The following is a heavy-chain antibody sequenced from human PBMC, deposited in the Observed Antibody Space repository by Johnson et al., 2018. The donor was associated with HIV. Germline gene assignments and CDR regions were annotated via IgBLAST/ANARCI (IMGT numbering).Heavy chain of an antibody. CDR2: IRYDGSNK. Sequence: QVQLVESGGGVVQPGGSLRLSCAASGFTFSSYGMHWVRQAPGKGLEWVAFIRYDGSNKYYADSVKGRFPISKDNSKNTLYLQVKSLRAEDTAVYYCARDTEYSSNWYAFDIWGQGTMVTVSS. CDR1: GFTFSSYG. D-gene: IGHD6-13*01. V-gene: IGHV3-30*02. J-gene: IGHJ3*02. CDR3: ARDTEYSSNWYAFDI.